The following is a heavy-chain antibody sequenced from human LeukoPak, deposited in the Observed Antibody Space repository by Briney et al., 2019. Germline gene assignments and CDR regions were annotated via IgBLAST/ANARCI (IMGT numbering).Heavy chain of an antibody. Sequence: PSETLSLTCAVYGGSFSGYYWSWIRQPPGKGLEWIGEINHSGSTNYNPSLKSRVTISVDTSKNQFSLKLSSVTAADTAVYYCARPRDGSGSSFDYWGQGTLVTVSS. CDR3: ARPRDGSGSSFDY. J-gene: IGHJ4*02. V-gene: IGHV4-34*01. D-gene: IGHD3-10*01. CDR2: INHSGST. CDR1: GGSFSGYY.